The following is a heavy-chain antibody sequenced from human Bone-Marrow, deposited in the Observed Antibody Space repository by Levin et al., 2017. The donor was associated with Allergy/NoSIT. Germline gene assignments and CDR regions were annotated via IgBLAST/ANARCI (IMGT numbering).Heavy chain of an antibody. CDR1: GDTLSSDV. D-gene: IGHD4-17*01. CDR2: IIPMFGKV. Sequence: SVKVSCKASGDTLSSDVISWVRQAPGQGLEWMGGIIPMFGKVNYAQKFQGRVTITADESTSTAYMELTSLRSQDTAVYYCARAGGYGDYPLDPWGQGTLVTVSS. J-gene: IGHJ5*02. V-gene: IGHV1-69*13. CDR3: ARAGGYGDYPLDP.